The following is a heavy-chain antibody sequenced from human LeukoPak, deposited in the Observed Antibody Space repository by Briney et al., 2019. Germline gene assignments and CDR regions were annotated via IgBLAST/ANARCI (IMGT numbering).Heavy chain of an antibody. CDR3: AKGTVRFLEWSQRGYFDY. V-gene: IGHV3-23*01. CDR2: ISSTVINT. CDR1: GFTFSNYA. J-gene: IGHJ4*02. D-gene: IGHD3-3*01. Sequence: GGSLRLSCPASGFTFSNYAMTWVRQAPGKGLEWVSSISSTVINTYNADSVKGRFTISRDNSKNTLYLQMNSLRADDTAIYYCAKGTVRFLEWSQRGYFDYWGQGILVTVSS.